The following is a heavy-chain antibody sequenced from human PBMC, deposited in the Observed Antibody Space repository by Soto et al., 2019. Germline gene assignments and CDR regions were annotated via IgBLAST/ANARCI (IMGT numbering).Heavy chain of an antibody. D-gene: IGHD6-6*01. V-gene: IGHV4-59*01. Sequence: SETLSLTCTVSGGSISSYYWSWIRQPPGKGLEWIGYIYYSGSTNYNPSLKSRVTISVDTSKNQFSLKLSSVTAADTAVYYCARWEGSSSRVFDYWGQGTLVTAPQ. CDR2: IYYSGST. CDR1: GGSISSYY. CDR3: ARWEGSSSRVFDY. J-gene: IGHJ4*02.